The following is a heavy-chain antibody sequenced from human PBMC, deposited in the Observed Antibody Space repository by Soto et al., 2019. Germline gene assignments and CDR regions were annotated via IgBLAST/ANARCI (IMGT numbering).Heavy chain of an antibody. V-gene: IGHV3-30*18. D-gene: IGHD5-12*01. Sequence: QVQLVESGGGVVQPGRSLRLSCAASGFTFSRYGMHWVRQAPGKGLEWVAVISYDGSNKYYADYVKGRFTISRDNSKNTLYLQMNSLRAEDTAVYYCAKDQGGYNPLDYWGQGTLVTVSS. CDR1: GFTFSRYG. CDR3: AKDQGGYNPLDY. CDR2: ISYDGSNK. J-gene: IGHJ4*02.